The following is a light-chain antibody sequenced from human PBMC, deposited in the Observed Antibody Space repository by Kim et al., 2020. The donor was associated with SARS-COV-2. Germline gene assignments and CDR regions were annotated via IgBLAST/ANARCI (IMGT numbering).Light chain of an antibody. CDR1: NSDIGAYNF. CDR2: DVN. V-gene: IGLV2-11*01. Sequence: QSALTQPRSVSGSPGQSVTISCTGTNSDIGAYNFVSWYQQHPGKAPKLIISDVNKRPSGVPDRFSGSKSGNTASLTIAGLQADDEADYYCCSYAGTYIPYVFGTGTKVTVL. J-gene: IGLJ1*01. CDR3: CSYAGTYIPYV.